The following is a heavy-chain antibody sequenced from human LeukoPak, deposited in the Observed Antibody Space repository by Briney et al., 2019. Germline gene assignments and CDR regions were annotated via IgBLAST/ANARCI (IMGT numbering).Heavy chain of an antibody. Sequence: RSSETLSFTGTVSGGAISSYCWGWIRRPPGKGLIWIGYIHYGASTYDNASLKSRLSISVDTSKNQFSLKLSSVTAADTAVYDCAKTTEGYCRSTSCYDFSYSYYMDVWGKGTTVTISS. D-gene: IGHD2-2*01. J-gene: IGHJ6*03. CDR3: AKTTEGYCRSTSCYDFSYSYYMDV. V-gene: IGHV4-59*01. CDR1: GGAISSYC. CDR2: IHYGAST.